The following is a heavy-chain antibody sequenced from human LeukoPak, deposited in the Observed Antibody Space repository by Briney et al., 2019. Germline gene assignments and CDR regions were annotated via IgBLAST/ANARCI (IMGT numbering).Heavy chain of an antibody. CDR1: GGSISSYY. CDR2: IYYSGST. J-gene: IGHJ5*02. Sequence: SETLSLTCTVSGGSISSYYWSWIRQPPGKGLEWIGYIYYSGSTNYNPSLKSRVTISVDTSKNQFSLKLSSVTAADTAVYYCAKAKYDFWGGYYTWWFDPWGQGTLVTVSS. CDR3: AKAKYDFWGGYYTWWFDP. D-gene: IGHD3-3*01. V-gene: IGHV4-59*01.